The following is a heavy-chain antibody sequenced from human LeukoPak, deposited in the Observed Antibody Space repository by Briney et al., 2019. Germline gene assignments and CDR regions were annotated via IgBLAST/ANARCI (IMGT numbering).Heavy chain of an antibody. V-gene: IGHV1-18*01. CDR1: GYTFTSYG. Sequence: GASVKVSCKASGYTFTSYGISWVRQAPGQGPEWMGWISAYNGNTNYAQKLQGRVTMTTDTSTSTAYMELRSLRSDDTAVYYCARDPGIVVVPAAMPKDYYYYGMDVWGQGTTLTVSS. CDR3: ARDPGIVVVPAAMPKDYYYYGMDV. J-gene: IGHJ6*02. CDR2: ISAYNGNT. D-gene: IGHD2-2*01.